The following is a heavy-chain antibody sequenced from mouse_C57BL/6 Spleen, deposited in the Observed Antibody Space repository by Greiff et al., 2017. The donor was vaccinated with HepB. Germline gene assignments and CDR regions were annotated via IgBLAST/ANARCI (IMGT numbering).Heavy chain of an antibody. Sequence: EVKLMESEGGLVQPGSSMKLSCTASGFTFSDYYMAWVRQVPEKGLEWVANINYDGSSTYYLDSLKRRFTISRDNAKNILYLQMSSLKSEDTATYYCARDGAYYSNYEGYFDVWGTGTTVTVSS. CDR3: ARDGAYYSNYEGYFDV. V-gene: IGHV5-16*01. CDR2: INYDGSST. J-gene: IGHJ1*03. CDR1: GFTFSDYY. D-gene: IGHD2-5*01.